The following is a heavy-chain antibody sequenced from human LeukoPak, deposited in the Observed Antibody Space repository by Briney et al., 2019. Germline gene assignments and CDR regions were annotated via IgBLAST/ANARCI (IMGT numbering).Heavy chain of an antibody. V-gene: IGHV3-23*01. J-gene: IGHJ4*02. CDR3: AKSPTGWEPRLHFDY. Sequence: DSIQGRFTISRDNLKNTLYLQMSSLRAEDTAVYYCAKSPTGWEPRLHFDYWGQGTLVAVSS. D-gene: IGHD1-26*01.